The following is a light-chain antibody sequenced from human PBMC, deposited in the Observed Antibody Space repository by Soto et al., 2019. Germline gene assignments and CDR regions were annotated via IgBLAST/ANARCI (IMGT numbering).Light chain of an antibody. CDR3: QRYDSFRT. Sequence: EIVLTQSPGTLSLSPGERATLSCRASQSVRPNFLAWYQQKPAQAPRLLIYGVSDRATGIPDRFSGSGSGTDFTLTITRLEPEDFAMYYCQRYDSFRTFGQGTKVEI. V-gene: IGKV3-20*01. CDR1: QSVRPNF. CDR2: GVS. J-gene: IGKJ1*01.